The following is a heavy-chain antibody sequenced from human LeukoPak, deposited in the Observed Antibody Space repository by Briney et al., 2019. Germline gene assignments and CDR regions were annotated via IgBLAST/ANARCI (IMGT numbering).Heavy chain of an antibody. J-gene: IGHJ3*02. Sequence: PSETLSLTCTVSGGSISSYYWSWIRQPPGKGLEWIGYIYYSGSTNYNPSLKSRVTISVDTSKNQFSLKLSSVTAADTAVYYCARRSDWKDGWALDIWGQGTMVTVSS. CDR3: ARRSDWKDGWALDI. CDR2: IYYSGST. V-gene: IGHV4-59*08. CDR1: GGSISSYY. D-gene: IGHD1-1*01.